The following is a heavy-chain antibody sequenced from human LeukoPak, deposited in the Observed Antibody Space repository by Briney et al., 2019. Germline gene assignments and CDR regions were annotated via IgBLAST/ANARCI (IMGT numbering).Heavy chain of an antibody. D-gene: IGHD3-10*01. J-gene: IGHJ3*02. CDR1: GGSISSYY. CDR2: IYYSGST. CDR3: AREPPNYYGSGVNWGAFDI. Sequence: SETLSLTCTVSGGSISSYYWSWVRQPPGKGLEWIRYIYYSGSTNYNPSLKSRVTISEDTSKNQFSLKLSSVTAADTAVYYCAREPPNYYGSGVNWGAFDIWGQGTMVTVSS. V-gene: IGHV4-59*01.